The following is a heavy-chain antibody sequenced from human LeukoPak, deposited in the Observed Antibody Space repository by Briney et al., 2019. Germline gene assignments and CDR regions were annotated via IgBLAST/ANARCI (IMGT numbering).Heavy chain of an antibody. Sequence: SETLSLTRTVSGGSISSSSYYWGWIRQPPGKGLEWIGSIYYSGSTYYNPSLKSRVTISVDTSKNQFSLKLSSVTAADTAVYYCARDPLPAAQPADAFDIWGQGTMVTVSS. CDR3: ARDPLPAAQPADAFDI. CDR2: IYYSGST. V-gene: IGHV4-39*07. J-gene: IGHJ3*02. CDR1: GGSISSSSYY. D-gene: IGHD2-2*01.